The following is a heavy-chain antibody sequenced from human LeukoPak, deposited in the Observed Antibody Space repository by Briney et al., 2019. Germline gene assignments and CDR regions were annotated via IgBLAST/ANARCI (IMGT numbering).Heavy chain of an antibody. D-gene: IGHD4/OR15-4a*01. CDR1: GGSISSYY. J-gene: IGHJ6*03. CDR2: IYYSGST. CDR3: ARLSKDYYYYYMDV. Sequence: SETLSLTCTVSGGSISSYYWSWIRQPPGKGLEWIGYIYYSGSTNYNPSLKSRVTISVDTSKNQFSLKLSSVTAADTAVYYCARLSKDYYYYYMDVWGKGTTVTVSS. V-gene: IGHV4-59*08.